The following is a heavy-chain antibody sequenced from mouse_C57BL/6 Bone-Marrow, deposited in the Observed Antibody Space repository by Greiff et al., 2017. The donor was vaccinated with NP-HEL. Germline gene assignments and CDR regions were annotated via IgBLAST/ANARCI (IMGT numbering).Heavy chain of an antibody. D-gene: IGHD2-5*01. V-gene: IGHV1-74*01. CDR3: ATAYYSNSGLAY. CDR1: GYTFTSYW. J-gene: IGHJ3*01. Sequence: QVQLQQPGAELVKPGASVKVSCKASGYTFTSYWMHWVKQRPGQGLEWIGRIHPSDSDTNYNQKFKGKATLTVDKSSSTAYMQLSSLTSEDSAVYYCATAYYSNSGLAYWGQGTLVTVSA. CDR2: IHPSDSDT.